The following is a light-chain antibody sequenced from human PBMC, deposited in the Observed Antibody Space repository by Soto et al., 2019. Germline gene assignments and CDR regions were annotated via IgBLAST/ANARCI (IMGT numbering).Light chain of an antibody. CDR3: QSYDSSLSGYV. CDR2: ANN. Sequence: QSALTPPPSLSGAPGQRVTISCTGTSSNIGAGYDVHWYQQLPGTAPKLFMYANNNRPSWVPDRFSGSKSGTSASLAITGLQADDEADYYCQSYDSSLSGYVFGTGTKVTVL. J-gene: IGLJ1*01. CDR1: SSNIGAGYD. V-gene: IGLV1-40*01.